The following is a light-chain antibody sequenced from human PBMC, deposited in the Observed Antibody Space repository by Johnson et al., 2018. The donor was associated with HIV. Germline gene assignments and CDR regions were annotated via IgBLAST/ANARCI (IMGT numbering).Light chain of an antibody. Sequence: QSVLTQPPSVSAAPGQKVTISCSGSSSNIGNNYVSWYQQLPGTAPKLLIYDNHKRPSGIPDRFSGSKSGTSVNLAITGLQPGDEADYYCGTWDTSLIVYVFGTGTKVTVL. CDR3: GTWDTSLIVYV. CDR2: DNH. J-gene: IGLJ1*01. V-gene: IGLV1-51*01. CDR1: SSNIGNNY.